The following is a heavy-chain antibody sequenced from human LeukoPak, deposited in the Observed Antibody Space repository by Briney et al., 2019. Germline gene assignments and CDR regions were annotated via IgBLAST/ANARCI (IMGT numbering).Heavy chain of an antibody. CDR3: ARDQKWRGVPAAVSNWFDP. V-gene: IGHV3-11*01. J-gene: IGHJ5*02. CDR1: GFTFSDYY. D-gene: IGHD2-2*01. Sequence: GGSLRLSCAASGFTFSDYYMSWIRQAPGKGLEWVSYISSSGSTIYYADSVKGRFTISRDNAKNSPYLQMNSLRAEDTAVYYCARDQKWRGVPAAVSNWFDPWGQGTLVTVSS. CDR2: ISSSGSTI.